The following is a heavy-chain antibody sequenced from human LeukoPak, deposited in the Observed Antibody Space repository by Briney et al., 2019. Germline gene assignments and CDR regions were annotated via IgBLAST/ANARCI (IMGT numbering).Heavy chain of an antibody. J-gene: IGHJ4*02. CDR2: INPYSGDT. V-gene: IGHV1-2*06. CDR1: GYTFTGYH. CDR3: ARDQGSLTRSWYTGY. D-gene: IGHD6-13*01. Sequence: ALLKVSCKASGYTFTGYHIHWVRQAPGQGLEWMGRINPYSGDTNFAQKFQGRVTMTRDTSITTAYMDLSSLTPDDTAVYFCARDQGSLTRSWYTGYWGQGTQVTVSS.